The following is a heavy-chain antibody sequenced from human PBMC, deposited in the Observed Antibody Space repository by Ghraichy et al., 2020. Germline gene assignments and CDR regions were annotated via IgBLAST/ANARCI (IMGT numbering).Heavy chain of an antibody. Sequence: GGSLRLSCTASVFLFSNYVMNWVRQAPGKGLEWVSGIVGSGANTYYADSVMGRFTISRDNSKNTLYLQMNSLRADDTAVYYCVKDPPTTVTTTDYWGQGTLVTVSS. CDR2: IVGSGANT. CDR1: VFLFSNYV. V-gene: IGHV3-23*01. CDR3: VKDPPTTVTTTDY. J-gene: IGHJ4*02. D-gene: IGHD4-17*01.